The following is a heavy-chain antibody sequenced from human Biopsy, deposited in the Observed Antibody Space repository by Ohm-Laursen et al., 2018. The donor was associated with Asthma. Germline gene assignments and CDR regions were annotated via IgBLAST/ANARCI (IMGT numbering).Heavy chain of an antibody. J-gene: IGHJ5*02. D-gene: IGHD3-3*01. CDR2: ISNSGSTK. Sequence: SLRLSCAASGFSFSDYYMTWMRQAPGKGLEWVSSISNSGSTKYPAESVQGRFTISRDNTQKSLFLQMNSLRAEDTAVYFCAREGNDWSGYVTGDHWGQGSLVTVSS. V-gene: IGHV3-11*01. CDR3: AREGNDWSGYVTGDH. CDR1: GFSFSDYY.